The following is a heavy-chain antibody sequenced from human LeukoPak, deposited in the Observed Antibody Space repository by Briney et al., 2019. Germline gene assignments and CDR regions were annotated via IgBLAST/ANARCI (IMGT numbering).Heavy chain of an antibody. CDR2: IYYSGST. D-gene: IGHD2-2*01. CDR3: ARDPSLYAFDI. Sequence: SETLSLTCTVSGGSISSYYWSWIWQPPGKGLEWIGYIYYSGSTNYNPSLKSRVTISVDTSKNQFSLKLSSVTAADTAVYYCARDPSLYAFDIWGQGTMVTVSS. CDR1: GGSISSYY. V-gene: IGHV4-59*12. J-gene: IGHJ3*02.